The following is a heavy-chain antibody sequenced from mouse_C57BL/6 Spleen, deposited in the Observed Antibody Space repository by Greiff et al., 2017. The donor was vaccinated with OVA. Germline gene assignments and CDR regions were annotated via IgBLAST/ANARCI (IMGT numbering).Heavy chain of an antibody. CDR2: IHPNSGST. J-gene: IGHJ2*01. Sequence: QVQLQQPGAELVKPGASVKLSCTASGYTFTSYWMHWVKQRPGPGLEWIGMIHPNSGSTNYNEKFKSKATLTVDKASSAAYMQLSSLTSEDSAVYYCARGQLRLRRYFDYWGQGTTRTVSS. D-gene: IGHD3-2*02. CDR3: ARGQLRLRRYFDY. CDR1: GYTFTSYW. V-gene: IGHV1-64*01.